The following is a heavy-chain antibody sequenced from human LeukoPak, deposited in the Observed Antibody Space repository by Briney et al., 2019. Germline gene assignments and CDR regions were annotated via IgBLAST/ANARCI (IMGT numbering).Heavy chain of an antibody. J-gene: IGHJ4*02. CDR3: AIGYSSGWDHDY. Sequence: GGSLRLSCAASGFTFSSYEMNWVRQAPREGLEWISYISSSAATMYYADSVKGRFTISRDNAKNSLYLQMNSLRAEDTAVYYCAIGYSSGWDHDYWGQGTLVTVSS. D-gene: IGHD6-19*01. CDR1: GFTFSSYE. V-gene: IGHV3-48*03. CDR2: ISSSAATM.